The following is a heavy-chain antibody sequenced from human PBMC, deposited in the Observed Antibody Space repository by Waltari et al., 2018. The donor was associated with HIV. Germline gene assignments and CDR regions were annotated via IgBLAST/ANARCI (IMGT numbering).Heavy chain of an antibody. CDR3: DPEDRYCYENKCQKYYGLDV. V-gene: IGHV3-33*04. J-gene: IGHJ6*02. D-gene: IGHD2-15*01. Sequence: QVNLLQSGGGVVQPGKSLTHTCVASGFDLKTYTMHWVRQGPGQGREWMAILDLYENRSYYGDSVQGRFVVSRVNAENTFFCEMNDSKASDTANYFCDPEDRYCYENKCQKYYGLDVWGQGTTVVVS. CDR1: GFDLKTYT. CDR2: LDLYENRS.